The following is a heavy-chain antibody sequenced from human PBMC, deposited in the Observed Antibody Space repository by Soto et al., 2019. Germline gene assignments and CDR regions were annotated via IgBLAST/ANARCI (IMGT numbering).Heavy chain of an antibody. CDR2: ISWNSGSI. V-gene: IGHV3-9*01. J-gene: IGHJ4*02. CDR3: AKGYYYDSSGYYDY. D-gene: IGHD3-22*01. Sequence: AGGSLRLSCAASGFTFDDYAMHWVRQAPGKGLEWVSGISWNSGSIGYADSVKGRFTISRDNAKNSLYLQMNSLRAEDTALYYCAKGYYYDSSGYYDYWGQGTLVTVSS. CDR1: GFTFDDYA.